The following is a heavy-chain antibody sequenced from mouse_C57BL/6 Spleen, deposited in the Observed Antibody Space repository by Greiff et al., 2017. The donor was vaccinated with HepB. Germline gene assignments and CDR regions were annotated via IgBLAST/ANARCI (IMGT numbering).Heavy chain of an antibody. D-gene: IGHD3-2*02. CDR3: ARTAQATSFAY. J-gene: IGHJ3*01. CDR1: GFTFSDYG. CDR2: ISSGSSTI. V-gene: IGHV5-17*01. Sequence: EVQGVESGGGLVKPGGSLKLSCAASGFTFSDYGMHWVRQAPEKGLEWVAYISSGSSTIYYADTVKGRFTISRDNAKNTLFLQMTSLRSEDTAMDYCARTAQATSFAYWGQGTLVTVPA.